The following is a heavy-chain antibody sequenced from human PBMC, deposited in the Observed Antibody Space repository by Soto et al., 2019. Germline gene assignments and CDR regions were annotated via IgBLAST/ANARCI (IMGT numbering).Heavy chain of an antibody. J-gene: IGHJ6*02. CDR2: IIPIFGTA. D-gene: IGHD3-3*01. V-gene: IGHV1-69*01. CDR3: ARNSDEWLSTNAVYYYYYGMDV. CDR1: GGTFSSYA. Sequence: QVQLVQSGAEVKKPGSSVKVSCKASGGTFSSYAISWVRQAPGQGLEWMGGIIPIFGTANYAQKFQGRVTITADESTSTAYMELSSPRSEDTAVYYCARNSDEWLSTNAVYYYYYGMDVWGQGTTVTVSS.